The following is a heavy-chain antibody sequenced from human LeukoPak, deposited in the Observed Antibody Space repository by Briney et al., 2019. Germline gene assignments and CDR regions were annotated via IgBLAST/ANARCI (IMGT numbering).Heavy chain of an antibody. V-gene: IGHV3-74*01. D-gene: IGHD3-3*01. CDR3: ARGPSDFWSGYYDYNWFDP. CDR2: INSDGSST. CDR1: GFTFSSYW. Sequence: GGSLRLSCAASGFTFSSYWMHWVRQAPGKGLVWVSRINSDGSSTSYADSVKGRFTISRDNAKNTLYLQMNSLRAEDTAVYYCARGPSDFWSGYYDYNWFDPWGQGTLVTVSS. J-gene: IGHJ5*02.